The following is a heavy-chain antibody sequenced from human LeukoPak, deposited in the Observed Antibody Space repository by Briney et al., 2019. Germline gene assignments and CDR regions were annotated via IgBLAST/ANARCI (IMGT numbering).Heavy chain of an antibody. CDR2: INPSGGST. CDR1: GYTFTSYY. Sequence: ASVRVSCKASGYTFTSYYMHWVRQAPGQGLEWMGIINPSGGSTSYAQKFQGRVTMTRDTSTSTVYMELSSLRSEGTAVYYCARAWNMVRGVITKYYFDYWGQGTLVTVSS. D-gene: IGHD3-10*01. V-gene: IGHV1-46*01. CDR3: ARAWNMVRGVITKYYFDY. J-gene: IGHJ4*02.